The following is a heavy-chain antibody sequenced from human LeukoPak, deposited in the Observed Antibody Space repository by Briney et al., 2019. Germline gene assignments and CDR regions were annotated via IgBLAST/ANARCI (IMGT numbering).Heavy chain of an antibody. CDR2: IIPILGIA. Sequence: SVKVSCKASGGTFSSYAISWVRQAPGQGLEWMGRIIPILGIANYAQKFQGRVTITADKSTSTAYMELSSLRSEDTAVYYCARDLSVGYYDSSGYSTGGYFDYWAREPWSPSPQ. CDR1: GGTFSSYA. D-gene: IGHD3-22*01. CDR3: ARDLSVGYYDSSGYSTGGYFDY. J-gene: IGHJ4*02. V-gene: IGHV1-69*04.